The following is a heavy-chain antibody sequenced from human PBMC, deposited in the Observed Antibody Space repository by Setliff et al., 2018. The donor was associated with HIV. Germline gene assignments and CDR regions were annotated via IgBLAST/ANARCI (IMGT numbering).Heavy chain of an antibody. J-gene: IGHJ4*02. V-gene: IGHV1-18*01. CDR3: SSYSGSYYFILHY. Sequence: ASVKVSCKPSGYMFTTYDINWVRQATGQGLELMGWSSAYNGNTNYAQKLQGRVTMTTDTSASTAYMALSSMRSEDTAVYYCSSYSGSYYFILHYWGQGTLVTVSS. CDR2: SSAYNGNT. D-gene: IGHD1-26*01. CDR1: GYMFTTYD.